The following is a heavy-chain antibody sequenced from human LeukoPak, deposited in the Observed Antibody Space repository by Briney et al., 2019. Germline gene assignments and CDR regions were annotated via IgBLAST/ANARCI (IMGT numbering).Heavy chain of an antibody. J-gene: IGHJ1*01. CDR3: ARGELYYDFWSGHLGGGYFQH. V-gene: IGHV3-64*01. CDR2: LSSNGGST. Sequence: GGSLRLSCAASGFTFSSYAMHWVRQAPGKGLEYVSALSSNGGSTYYANSVKGRFTISRDNSKNTLYLQMGSLRAEDMAVYYCARGELYYDFWSGHLGGGYFQHWGQGTLVTVSS. D-gene: IGHD3-3*01. CDR1: GFTFSSYA.